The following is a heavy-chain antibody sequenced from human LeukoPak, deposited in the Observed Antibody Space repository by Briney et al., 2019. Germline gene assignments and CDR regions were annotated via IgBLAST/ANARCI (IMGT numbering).Heavy chain of an antibody. V-gene: IGHV3-30*03. CDR1: GFTFSSYG. CDR2: ISYDGSNK. J-gene: IGHJ3*02. CDR3: EATYSSSSDGGSDAFDI. Sequence: HPGGSLRLSCAASGFTFSSYGMHWARQAPGKGLEWVAVISYDGSNKYYADSVKGRFTISRDNSKNTLYLQMNSLRAEDTAVYYCEATYSSSSDGGSDAFDIWGQGTMVTVSS. D-gene: IGHD6-6*01.